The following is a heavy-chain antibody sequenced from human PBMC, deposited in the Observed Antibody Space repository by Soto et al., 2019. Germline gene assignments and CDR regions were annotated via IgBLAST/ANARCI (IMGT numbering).Heavy chain of an antibody. CDR3: ARHLEGYGMDV. Sequence: PGESLKISCQGSGYSFTNYWIGWVRQMPGKGLEWMGIIYPDDSDTRYSPSFQGQVTFSADKSTNSAYLQWSSLTASDTAMYYCARHLEGYGMDVWGQGTTVTVS. J-gene: IGHJ6*02. CDR2: IYPDDSDT. V-gene: IGHV5-51*01. CDR1: GYSFTNYW.